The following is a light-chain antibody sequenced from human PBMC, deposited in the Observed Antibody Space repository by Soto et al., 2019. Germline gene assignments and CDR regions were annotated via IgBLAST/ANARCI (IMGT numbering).Light chain of an antibody. J-gene: IGKJ4*01. Sequence: EIVMTQSPATLSVSPGERATLSCRASQSVSSNLAWYQQKPGQAPRLLIYGASTRATGIPARFSGSGSGTEFTLTFSSLQSEDFAVYYCQQYNNWPLLTFGGETKVDIK. CDR1: QSVSSN. CDR3: QQYNNWPLLT. V-gene: IGKV3-15*01. CDR2: GAS.